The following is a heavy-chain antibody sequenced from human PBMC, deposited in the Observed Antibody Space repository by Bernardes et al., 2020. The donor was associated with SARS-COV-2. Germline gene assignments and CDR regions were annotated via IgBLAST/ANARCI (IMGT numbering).Heavy chain of an antibody. D-gene: IGHD5-18*01. CDR3: ARERDMVTTFDY. Sequence: SETLSLTRTVSGGSISSHYWNWIRQPPGKGLECIGRIFSSGSTNYNPSLNSRVTMSIDTSKNQFSLKVSSVTAADTAVYYCARERDMVTTFDYGGNGTRVVVSS. V-gene: IGHV4-4*07. J-gene: IGHJ4*01. CDR1: GGSISSHY. CDR2: IFSSGST.